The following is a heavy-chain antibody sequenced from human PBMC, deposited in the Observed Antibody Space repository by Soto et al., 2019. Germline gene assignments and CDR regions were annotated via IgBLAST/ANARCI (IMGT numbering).Heavy chain of an antibody. V-gene: IGHV3-66*01. CDR2: IYGAAST. CDR3: ARGGPSRLRYYFAY. CDR1: GFTVSSNY. D-gene: IGHD5-12*01. J-gene: IGHJ4*02. Sequence: EVQLVESGGGLVQPGGSLRLSCAASGFTVSSNYMNWVRQAPGKGLEWVSIIYGAASTYYADSVKGRFTISRDNSKKPLYLQMNSLRAEDPAVYYWARGGPSRLRYYFAYWGQGNLVTVSS.